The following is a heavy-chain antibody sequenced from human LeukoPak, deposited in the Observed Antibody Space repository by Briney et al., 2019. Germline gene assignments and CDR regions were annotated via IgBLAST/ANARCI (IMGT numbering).Heavy chain of an antibody. CDR1: GFTFSSYA. CDR2: ISYDGSNK. D-gene: IGHD6-19*01. Sequence: GGSLRLSCAASGFTFSSYAMHWVRQAPGKGLEWVAVISYDGSNKYYADSVKGRFTISRDNSKNTLYLQMNSLRAEDTAVYYCARGSGHAFDYWGQGTLVTVSS. J-gene: IGHJ4*02. CDR3: ARGSGHAFDY. V-gene: IGHV3-30*04.